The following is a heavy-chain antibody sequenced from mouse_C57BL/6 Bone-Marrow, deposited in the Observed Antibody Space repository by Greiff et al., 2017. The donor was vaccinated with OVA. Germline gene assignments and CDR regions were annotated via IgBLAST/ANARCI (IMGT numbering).Heavy chain of an antibody. D-gene: IGHD2-2*01. CDR2: INSDGVST. Sequence: VHLVESGGGLVQPGESLKLSCESNEYEFHSHDMSWVRKTPEKRLELVAAINSDGVSTYYPDTMERRFIISRDNTKKTLYLQMSSLRSEDAALYYCARHSLYGYDRFGYWGQGTTLTVSS. CDR1: EYEFHSHD. CDR3: ARHSLYGYDRFGY. V-gene: IGHV5-2*01. J-gene: IGHJ2*01.